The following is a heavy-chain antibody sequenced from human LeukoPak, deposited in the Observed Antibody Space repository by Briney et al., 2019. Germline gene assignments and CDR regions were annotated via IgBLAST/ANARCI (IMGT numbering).Heavy chain of an antibody. V-gene: IGHV4-34*01. J-gene: IGHJ6*04. Sequence: PGGSLRLSCAASGFTFSSYAMSWIRQPPGKGLEWIGEINHSGSTNYNPSLKSRVTISVDTSKNQFSLKLSSVTAADTAVYYCAREGIGYCSGGSCYSDVWGKGTTVTVSS. CDR2: INHSGST. CDR1: GFTFSSYA. D-gene: IGHD2-15*01. CDR3: AREGIGYCSGGSCYSDV.